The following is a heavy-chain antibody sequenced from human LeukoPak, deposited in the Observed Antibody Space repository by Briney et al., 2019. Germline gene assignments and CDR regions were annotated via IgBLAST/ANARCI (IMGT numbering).Heavy chain of an antibody. J-gene: IGHJ4*02. CDR2: ISGSNGKR. CDR1: GYMFTSYG. D-gene: IGHD3-9*01. CDR3: VRVPAIYYDILNGQDDY. Sequence: ASVKVSCKASGYMFTSYGISWVRQAPGQGLEWMGWISGSNGKRNYAPKFQGRVTMTTDTSTRTADMELRSLRSDDTAVYYCVRVPAIYYDILNGQDDYWGQGTLVTVSS. V-gene: IGHV1-18*01.